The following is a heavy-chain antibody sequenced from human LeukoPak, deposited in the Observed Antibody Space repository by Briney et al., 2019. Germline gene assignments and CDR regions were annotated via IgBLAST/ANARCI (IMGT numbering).Heavy chain of an antibody. CDR1: GFTFSSYD. J-gene: IGHJ4*02. CDR3: AKDWGGDGYNEFIDY. CDR2: ISYDGSKK. Sequence: GGSLRLSCAVSGFTFSSYDMHWVRQAPGKGLEWVAVISYDGSKKYYADSVKGRFTISRDNSKNTLYLQMNSLRAEDTAVYYCAKDWGGDGYNEFIDYWGQGTLVTVSS. V-gene: IGHV3-30*18. D-gene: IGHD5-24*01.